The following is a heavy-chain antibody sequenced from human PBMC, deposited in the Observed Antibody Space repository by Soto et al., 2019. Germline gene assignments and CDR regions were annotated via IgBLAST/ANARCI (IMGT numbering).Heavy chain of an antibody. Sequence: ASVKVSCKASGYTFTSYAMHWVRQAPGQRLEWMGWINAGNGNTKYSQKFQGRVTITRDTSASTAYVELSSLRSEDTAVYYCARGDSVAATPDYWGQGTLVTVSS. CDR3: ARGDSVAATPDY. D-gene: IGHD2-15*01. J-gene: IGHJ4*02. CDR2: INAGNGNT. CDR1: GYTFTSYA. V-gene: IGHV1-3*01.